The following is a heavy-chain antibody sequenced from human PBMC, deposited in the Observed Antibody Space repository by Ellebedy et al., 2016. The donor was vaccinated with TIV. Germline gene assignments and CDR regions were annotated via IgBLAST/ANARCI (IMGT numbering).Heavy chain of an antibody. CDR3: ARESFDVLTGFYRWLDP. D-gene: IGHD3-9*01. Sequence: GESLKISCAASGFTFDDYGMNWVRQAPGKGPEVVSAISWNGGTTGYADSVKGRFTISRDNTKNSLYLQMNNLRAEDAALYYCARESFDVLTGFYRWLDPWGQGTQVTVSS. CDR2: ISWNGGTT. V-gene: IGHV3-20*04. J-gene: IGHJ5*02. CDR1: GFTFDDYG.